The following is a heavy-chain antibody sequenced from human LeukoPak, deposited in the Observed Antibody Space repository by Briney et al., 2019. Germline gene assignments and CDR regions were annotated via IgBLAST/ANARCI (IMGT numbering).Heavy chain of an antibody. Sequence: SETLSLTCIVSGGSITSYYWSWIRQPPGKGLEWIGRIYTSGTTKYNPSLKSRVTISVDASKNQFSLRLSSVTAADTAVYYCARGRGPDYDYYYMDVWGKGTTVTVSS. V-gene: IGHV4-4*07. CDR2: IYTSGTT. CDR3: ARGRGPDYDYYYMDV. J-gene: IGHJ6*03. CDR1: GGSITSYY.